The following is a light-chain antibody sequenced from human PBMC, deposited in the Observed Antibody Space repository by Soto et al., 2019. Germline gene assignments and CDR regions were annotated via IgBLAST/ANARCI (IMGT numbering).Light chain of an antibody. CDR1: QSVSRDF. V-gene: IGKV3-20*01. CDR2: GAS. J-gene: IGKJ4*01. CDR3: QQYGSSPLT. Sequence: EVVVTQSPGTLSLSPGERATLSCRASQSVSRDFIAWYQQKPGQAPRLLIYGASSRAPGIPDRFTGSGSGTDFTLTISRLEPEDFAVYYCQQYGSSPLTFGGGTKVDIK.